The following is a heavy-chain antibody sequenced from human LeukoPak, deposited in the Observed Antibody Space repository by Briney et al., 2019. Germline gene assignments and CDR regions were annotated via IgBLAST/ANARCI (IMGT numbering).Heavy chain of an antibody. V-gene: IGHV4-59*08. Sequence: SETLSLTCTVSGGSISSYYWSWIRQPPGKGLEWIGYIYYSGSTGYNPSLKSRVTISVDTSKNQFSLKLSSVTAADTAVYYCARLGGYCSSTSCYRNYYYYMDVWGKGTTVTVSS. CDR3: ARLGGYCSSTSCYRNYYYYMDV. D-gene: IGHD2-2*02. J-gene: IGHJ6*03. CDR2: IYYSGST. CDR1: GGSISSYY.